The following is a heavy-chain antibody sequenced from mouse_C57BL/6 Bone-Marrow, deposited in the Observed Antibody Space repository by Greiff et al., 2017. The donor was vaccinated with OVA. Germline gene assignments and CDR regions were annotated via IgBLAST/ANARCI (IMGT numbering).Heavy chain of an antibody. CDR2: IDPANGNT. CDR3: ADYYGSSYWYFDV. V-gene: IGHV14-3*01. CDR1: GFNIKNTY. D-gene: IGHD1-1*01. Sequence: DVKLQESVAELVRPGASVKLSCTASGFNIKNTYMHWVKQRPEQGLEWIGRIDPANGNTKYAPKFQGKATITADTSSNTAYLQLSSLTSEDTAIYYCADYYGSSYWYFDVWGTGTTVTVSS. J-gene: IGHJ1*03.